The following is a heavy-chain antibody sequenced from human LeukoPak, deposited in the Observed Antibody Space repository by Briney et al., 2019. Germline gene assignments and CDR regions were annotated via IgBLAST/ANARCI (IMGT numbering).Heavy chain of an antibody. CDR1: GFTFSSYA. CDR3: AREKEDSSGLHFDY. J-gene: IGHJ4*02. Sequence: GGSLRLSCAASGFTFSSYAMHWVRQAPGKGLEWVAVISYDGSNKYYADSVKGRFTISRDNSKNTLYLQMNSLRAEDTAVYYCAREKEDSSGLHFDYWGQGTLVTVSS. D-gene: IGHD3-22*01. V-gene: IGHV3-30-3*01. CDR2: ISYDGSNK.